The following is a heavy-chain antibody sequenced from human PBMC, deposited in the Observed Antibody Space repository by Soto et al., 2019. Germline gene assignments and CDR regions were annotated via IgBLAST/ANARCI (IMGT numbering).Heavy chain of an antibody. Sequence: PGGSLRLSCAASGFTFSSYAMSWVRQAPGKGLEWVSAISGSGGSTYYADSVKGRFTISRDNSKNTLYLQMNSLRAEDTAVYYCAKDDLLGTYYYDSSGYYAVSYYYYGMDVWGQGTTVTVSS. J-gene: IGHJ6*02. CDR1: GFTFSSYA. D-gene: IGHD3-22*01. CDR2: ISGSGGST. V-gene: IGHV3-23*01. CDR3: AKDDLLGTYYYDSSGYYAVSYYYYGMDV.